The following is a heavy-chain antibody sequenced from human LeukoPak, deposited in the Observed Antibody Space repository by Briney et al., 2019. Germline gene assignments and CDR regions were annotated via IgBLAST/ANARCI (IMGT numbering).Heavy chain of an antibody. CDR3: ARVDGSGRLSYYGMDV. D-gene: IGHD3-10*01. Sequence: ASVKVSCKASGGTFSSYGISWVRQAPGQGLEWMGWISAYNGNTNYAQKLQGRVTMTTDTSTSTAYMELRSLRSDDTAVYYCARVDGSGRLSYYGMDVWGQGTTVTVSS. CDR1: GGTFSSYG. V-gene: IGHV1-18*01. J-gene: IGHJ6*02. CDR2: ISAYNGNT.